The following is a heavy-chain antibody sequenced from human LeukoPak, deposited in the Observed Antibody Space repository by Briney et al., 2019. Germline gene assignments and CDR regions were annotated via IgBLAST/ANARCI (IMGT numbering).Heavy chain of an antibody. CDR1: GFPFVAYA. CDR2: ISSDTTNK. V-gene: IGHV3-30*10. Sequence: GKSLRLSCATSGFPFVAYALHWVRQAPGKGLEWVAVISSDTTNKYYMDSVKGRFTISRDNSKNTLYLQMYSLRLEDTAVYYCARLAAASPGYWGQGTLVTVSS. D-gene: IGHD3-16*01. J-gene: IGHJ4*02. CDR3: ARLAAASPGY.